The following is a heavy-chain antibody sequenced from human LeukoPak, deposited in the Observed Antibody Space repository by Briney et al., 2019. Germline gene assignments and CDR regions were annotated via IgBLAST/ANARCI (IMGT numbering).Heavy chain of an antibody. CDR2: IYYSGST. CDR1: GGSISSSSYY. J-gene: IGHJ4*02. Sequence: SETLSLTCTVSGGSISSSSYYWGWIRQPPGKGLEWIGSIYYSGSTYYNPSLKSRVTISVDTSKNQFSLKLSSVTAADTAVYYCARTGILLWFGELSGVFDYWGQGALVTVSS. D-gene: IGHD3-10*01. V-gene: IGHV4-39*01. CDR3: ARTGILLWFGELSGVFDY.